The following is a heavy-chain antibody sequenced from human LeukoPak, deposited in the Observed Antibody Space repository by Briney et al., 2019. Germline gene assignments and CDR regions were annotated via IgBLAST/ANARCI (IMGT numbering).Heavy chain of an antibody. V-gene: IGHV4-4*07. CDR1: GGSISSYY. J-gene: IGHJ6*03. CDR2: IYTSGST. D-gene: IGHD3-22*01. Sequence: PSETLSLTCTVSGGSISSYYWSWIRQPAGKGLEWIGRIYTSGSTNYNPSLKSRVTMSVDTSKNQFSLKLSSVTAAGTAVYYCARMSYDSSGLGYYYYYYMDVWGKGTTVTISS. CDR3: ARMSYDSSGLGYYYYYYMDV.